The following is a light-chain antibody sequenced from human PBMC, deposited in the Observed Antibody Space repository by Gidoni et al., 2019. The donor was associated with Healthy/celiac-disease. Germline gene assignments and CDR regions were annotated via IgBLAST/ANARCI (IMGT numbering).Light chain of an antibody. CDR2: AAS. CDR3: QQSYSTPRT. V-gene: IGKV1-39*01. CDR1: QSISSY. J-gene: IGKJ1*01. Sequence: DIQMTQSPSSLSASVGDRVTITCRASQSISSYLNWHQQKPGKATKLLIYAASSLQSGVPSRFSGSGSGTYFTLTISSLQPEDFATYYCQQSYSTPRTFGQGTKVEIK.